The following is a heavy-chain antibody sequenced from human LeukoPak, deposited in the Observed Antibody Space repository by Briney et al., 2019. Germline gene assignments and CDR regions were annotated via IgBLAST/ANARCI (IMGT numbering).Heavy chain of an antibody. V-gene: IGHV1-69*04. CDR1: GGTFSSYA. J-gene: IGHJ5*02. CDR2: IIPILGIA. D-gene: IGHD3-22*01. CDR3: ASCYYDSSGYFNWFDH. Sequence: ASVKVSCKASGGTFSSYAISWVRQAPGQGLEWMGRIIPILGIANYAQKFQGRVTITADESTSTAYMELSSLRSEDTAVYYCASCYYDSSGYFNWFDHWGQGTLVTVSS.